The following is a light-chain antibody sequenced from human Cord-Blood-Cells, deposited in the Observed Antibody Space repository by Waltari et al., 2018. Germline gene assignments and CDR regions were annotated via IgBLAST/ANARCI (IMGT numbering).Light chain of an antibody. CDR2: DVS. Sequence: QSALTQPASVSGSPGQSITISCTGTSSDVGGYNYVSWYQQHPGKAPKLMIYDVSKRPSGVSNRFSGSKSGNTASLTISGLQAEDVADYYCSSYTSSSTLVFGTGTKVTVL. V-gene: IGLV2-14*01. CDR3: SSYTSSSTLV. CDR1: SSDVGGYNY. J-gene: IGLJ1*01.